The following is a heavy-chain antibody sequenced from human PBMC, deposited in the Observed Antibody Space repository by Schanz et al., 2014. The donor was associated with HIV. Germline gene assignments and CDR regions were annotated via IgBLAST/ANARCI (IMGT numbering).Heavy chain of an antibody. D-gene: IGHD2-21*01. V-gene: IGHV3-21*01. Sequence: EVQLVESGGGLVKPGGSLRLSCAASGFTFDSQSMNWVRQAPGKGLEWVSTISSGSDYTYYAESLTGRFTISRDNAKNTLFLLMNSLRAEDTALYFCATAFCVGGSGHTGPFDHWGRGTLVTVSS. CDR2: ISSGSDYT. CDR3: ATAFCVGGSGHTGPFDH. CDR1: GFTFDSQS. J-gene: IGHJ4*02.